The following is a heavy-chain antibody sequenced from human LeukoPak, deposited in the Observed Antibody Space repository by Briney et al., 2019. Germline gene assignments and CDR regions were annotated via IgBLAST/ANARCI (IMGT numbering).Heavy chain of an antibody. D-gene: IGHD3-10*01. CDR3: ARPAYGSGSYSGFDY. CDR2: IYYSGST. Sequence: SETLSLTCTVSGGSISSSSYYWGWIRQPPGKGLEWIGTIYYSGSTYYNPSLKSQVTISEDTSKNQFSLMLSTVTAADTAVYYYARPAYGSGSYSGFDYWGQGTLVTVSS. V-gene: IGHV4-39*01. J-gene: IGHJ4*02. CDR1: GGSISSSSYY.